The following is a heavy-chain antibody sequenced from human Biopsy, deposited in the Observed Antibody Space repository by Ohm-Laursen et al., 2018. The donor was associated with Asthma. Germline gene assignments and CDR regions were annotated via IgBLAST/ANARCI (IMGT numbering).Heavy chain of an antibody. J-gene: IGHJ5*02. CDR3: ARTSSGHDGFDP. CDR1: GGSINIWDYY. V-gene: IGHV4-31*03. D-gene: IGHD2-8*02. CDR2: IYYSGST. Sequence: TLSLTCTVSGGSINIWDYYWSRSRQQPVKGLERIGHIYYSGSTYYNPSLKSRVSISLDTSKNQFSLSLTYVTAADTAVYYCARTSSGHDGFDPWGQGTLVTVSS.